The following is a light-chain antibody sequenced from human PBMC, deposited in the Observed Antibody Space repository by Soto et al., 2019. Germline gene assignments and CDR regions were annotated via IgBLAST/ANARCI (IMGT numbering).Light chain of an antibody. CDR2: GAS. CDR3: HQYDSSPLT. J-gene: IGKJ4*01. CDR1: QSVSSSY. V-gene: IGKV3-20*01. Sequence: EIVLTQSPGTLSLSPGERATLSCRASQSVSSSYLASYQQKPGQAPRLPIYGASSRATGIPDRFSGSGSGTDFTLTISRLEPEDFAVYYCHQYDSSPLTFGGGTKVEIK.